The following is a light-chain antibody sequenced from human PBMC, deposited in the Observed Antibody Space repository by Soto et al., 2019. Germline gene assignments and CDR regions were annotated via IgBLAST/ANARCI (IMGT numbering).Light chain of an antibody. V-gene: IGKV1-39*01. Sequence: IQITQSTSSLSASVGDRVTITCRASQSISFCLNWYQQKPGNAPKVLIYAASNLQTGVPSRFSGGGSGRDVTLTINSRQPEDFVTYSCQQSYSTPITFCQGTRLDI. CDR2: AAS. CDR3: QQSYSTPIT. J-gene: IGKJ5*01. CDR1: QSISFC.